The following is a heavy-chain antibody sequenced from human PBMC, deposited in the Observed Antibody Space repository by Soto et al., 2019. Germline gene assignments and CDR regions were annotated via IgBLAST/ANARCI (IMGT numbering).Heavy chain of an antibody. CDR1: GFTFSSYS. CDR3: ARGRGYSSSWYVDY. V-gene: IGHV3-21*01. D-gene: IGHD6-13*01. CDR2: ISSSSSYI. J-gene: IGHJ4*02. Sequence: EVQLVESGGGLVKPGGSLRLSCAASGFTFSSYSMNWVRQAPGKGLEWVSSISSSSSYIYYADSVKGRFTISRDNAKNSLYLQMNGLRAEDTAVYYCARGRGYSSSWYVDYWGQGTLVTVSS.